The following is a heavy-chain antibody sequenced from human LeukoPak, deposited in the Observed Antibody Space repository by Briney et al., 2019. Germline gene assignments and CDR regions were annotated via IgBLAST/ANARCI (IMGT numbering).Heavy chain of an antibody. CDR2: FDPEDGET. CDR3: ATVNILTGSPLDY. D-gene: IGHD3-9*01. J-gene: IGHJ4*02. CDR1: GYTLTELS. Sequence: ASVKVSFKVSGYTLTELSMHWVRQAPGKGLEWMGGFDPEDGETIYAQKFQGRVTMTEDTSTDTAYMELSSLRSEDTAVYYCATVNILTGSPLDYWGQGTLVTVSS. V-gene: IGHV1-24*01.